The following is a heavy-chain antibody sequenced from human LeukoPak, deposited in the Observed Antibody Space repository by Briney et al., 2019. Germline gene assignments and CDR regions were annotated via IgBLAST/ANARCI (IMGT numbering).Heavy chain of an antibody. CDR1: GGSFSGYY. CDR2: INHSGST. J-gene: IGHJ4*02. CDR3: ARAGSSGWYYFDY. D-gene: IGHD6-19*01. Sequence: SETLSLTCAVYGGSFSGYYWSWIRQPPGKGLEWIGEINHSGSTNYNPSLKSRVTISVDTSKNQFSLKLSSVTAADTAVYYCARAGSSGWYYFDYWGQGTLVTVSS. V-gene: IGHV4-34*01.